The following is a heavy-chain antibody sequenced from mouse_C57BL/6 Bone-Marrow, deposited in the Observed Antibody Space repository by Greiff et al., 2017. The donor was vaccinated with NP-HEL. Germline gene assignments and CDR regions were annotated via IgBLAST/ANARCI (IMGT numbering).Heavy chain of an antibody. V-gene: IGHV14-4*01. CDR1: GFNIKDDY. D-gene: IGHD1-1*01. CDR3: TPSTDWYFDV. CDR2: IDPENGDT. J-gene: IGHJ1*03. Sequence: VQLKQSGAELVRPGASVKLSCTASGFNIKDDYMHWVKQRPEQGLEWIGWIDPENGDTEYASKFQGKATITADTSSNTAYLQLSSLTSEDTAVYYCTPSTDWYFDVWGTGTTVTVSS.